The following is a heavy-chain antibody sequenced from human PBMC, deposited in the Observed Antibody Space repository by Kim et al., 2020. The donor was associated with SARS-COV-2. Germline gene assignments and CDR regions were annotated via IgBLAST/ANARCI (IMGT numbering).Heavy chain of an antibody. CDR3: ARPLSRVRGVISYYYYYGMDV. D-gene: IGHD3-10*01. CDR2: INHSGST. V-gene: IGHV4-34*01. J-gene: IGHJ6*02. Sequence: SETLSLTCAVYGGSFSGYYWSWIRQPPGKGLEWIGEINHSGSTNYNPSLKSRVTISVDTSKNQFSLKLSSVTAADTAVYYCARPLSRVRGVISYYYYYGMDVWGQGTTVTVSS. CDR1: GGSFSGYY.